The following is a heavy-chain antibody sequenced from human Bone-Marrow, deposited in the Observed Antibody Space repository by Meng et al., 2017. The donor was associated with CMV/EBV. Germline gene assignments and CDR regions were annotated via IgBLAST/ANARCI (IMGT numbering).Heavy chain of an antibody. CDR1: GFSVSSNY. V-gene: IGHV3-53*01. Sequence: GGSLRLSCAVSGFSVSSNYMGWVRQAPGKGLEWVSVIYTGGNTYYTDSVKGRFTISRDNSKNTLYLHMNSLRAEDTAVYYCARDTTSSGYYSRWGQGTLVTVSS. CDR3: ARDTTSSGYYSR. D-gene: IGHD3-22*01. CDR2: IYTGGNT. J-gene: IGHJ4*02.